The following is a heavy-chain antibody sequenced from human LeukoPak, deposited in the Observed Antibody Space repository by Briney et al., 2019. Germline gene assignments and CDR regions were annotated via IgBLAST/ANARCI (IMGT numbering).Heavy chain of an antibody. CDR3: ARVVGGSYGGNWFDP. CDR2: IYYSGST. V-gene: IGHV4-39*07. CDR1: GGSISSSSYY. D-gene: IGHD1-26*01. Sequence: KPSETLSLTCTVSGGSISSSSYYWGWIRQPPGKGLEWIGSIYYSGSTYYNPSLKSRVTISVDTSKNQFSLKLSSVTAADTAVYYCARVVGGSYGGNWFDPWGQGTLVTVSS. J-gene: IGHJ5*02.